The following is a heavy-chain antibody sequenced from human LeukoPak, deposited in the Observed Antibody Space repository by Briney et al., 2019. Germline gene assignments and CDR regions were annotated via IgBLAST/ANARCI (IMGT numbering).Heavy chain of an antibody. Sequence: ASVKVSCKASGYTFTSYYMYWVRQAPGQGLEWMGIINPSGGSTSYAQKFQGRVTMTRDTSTSTAYMELSSLRSEDTAVYYCERASSADNGFDYWGQGTLVTASS. CDR2: INPSGGST. J-gene: IGHJ4*02. D-gene: IGHD6-6*01. CDR3: ERASSADNGFDY. V-gene: IGHV1-46*01. CDR1: GYTFTSYY.